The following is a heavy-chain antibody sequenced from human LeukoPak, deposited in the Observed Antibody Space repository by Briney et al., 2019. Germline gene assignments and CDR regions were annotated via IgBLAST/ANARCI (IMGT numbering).Heavy chain of an antibody. D-gene: IGHD3-22*01. CDR1: GGSISSYY. Sequence: SETLSLTCTVSGGSISSYYWSWIWQPPGKGLEWIGYIYYSGSTNYNPSLKSRVTISVDTSKNQFSLKLSSVTAADTAVYYCARDLSDYYDSSGWHDAFDIWGQGTMVTVSS. CDR3: ARDLSDYYDSSGWHDAFDI. V-gene: IGHV4-59*01. CDR2: IYYSGST. J-gene: IGHJ3*02.